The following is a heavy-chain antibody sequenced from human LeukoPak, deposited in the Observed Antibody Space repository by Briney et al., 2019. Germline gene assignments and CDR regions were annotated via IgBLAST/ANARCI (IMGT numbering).Heavy chain of an antibody. D-gene: IGHD2-2*01. CDR3: ARVVVPAAREDAFDI. Sequence: GESLKISCKCSGYSFTTYWIGWVRQMPGKGLEWMGIIYPGDSDTRYSPSFQGQATISADKSISTAYLHWSSLKASVTAMYYCARVVVPAAREDAFDIWGQGTMVTVSS. V-gene: IGHV5-51*01. CDR2: IYPGDSDT. J-gene: IGHJ3*02. CDR1: GYSFTTYW.